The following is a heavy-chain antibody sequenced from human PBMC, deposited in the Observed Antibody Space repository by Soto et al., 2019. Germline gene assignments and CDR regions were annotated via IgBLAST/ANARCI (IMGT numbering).Heavy chain of an antibody. CDR2: MYNSGST. CDR1: GDSISSGGYR. D-gene: IGHD3-16*01. CDR3: ARGGDTTKVDF. Sequence: SETLSLTCTFSGDSISSGGYRLSWIRQHPGEGLEWIGFMYNSGSTSYNPSLKSRATISVDTSTNQFSLNLRSVTAADTAVYYCARGGDTTKVDFWGQGTLVTVSS. V-gene: IGHV4-31*03. J-gene: IGHJ4*02.